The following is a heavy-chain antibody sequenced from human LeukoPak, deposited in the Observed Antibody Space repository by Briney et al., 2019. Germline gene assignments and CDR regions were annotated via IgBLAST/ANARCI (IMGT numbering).Heavy chain of an antibody. Sequence: PGGSLRLSCAASGFTFSTYGMSWVRQAPGKGLEWLSYISGSSSAINYADSVKGRFNISRDNAKNSLFLQMNSLRAEDTAVYYCATYSGYDRIFDYWGQGTLVTVSS. V-gene: IGHV3-48*01. CDR1: GFTFSTYG. D-gene: IGHD5-12*01. CDR2: ISGSSSAI. CDR3: ATYSGYDRIFDY. J-gene: IGHJ4*02.